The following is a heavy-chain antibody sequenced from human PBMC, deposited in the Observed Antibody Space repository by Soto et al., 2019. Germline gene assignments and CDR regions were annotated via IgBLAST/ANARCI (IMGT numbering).Heavy chain of an antibody. CDR2: IYTSGST. J-gene: IGHJ6*02. V-gene: IGHV4-4*07. CDR1: GGSINSYY. D-gene: IGHD2-2*01. CDR3: ARDKDYCSSTACYPSETYGMDI. Sequence: PSETLYLTCTFSGGSINSYYWTCIRQPSGNGLDWIGRIYTSGSTNYNPSLKSRVTMSVDTSKNQFSLKLNSVTAADTAVYYCARDKDYCSSTACYPSETYGMDIWGQGTTVTVS.